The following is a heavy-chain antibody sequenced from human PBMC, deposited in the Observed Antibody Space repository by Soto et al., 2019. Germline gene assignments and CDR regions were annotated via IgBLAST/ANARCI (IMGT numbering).Heavy chain of an antibody. J-gene: IGHJ4*02. Sequence: PSETLSLTCTVSGGSISSGDYYWSWIRQPPGKGLEWIGYIYYSGSTYYNPSLKSRVTISVDTSKNQFSLKLSSVTAADTAVYYCARGLGYYDSSGSFDYWGQGTLVTVSS. CDR2: IYYSGST. V-gene: IGHV4-30-4*01. CDR3: ARGLGYYDSSGSFDY. CDR1: GGSISSGDYY. D-gene: IGHD3-22*01.